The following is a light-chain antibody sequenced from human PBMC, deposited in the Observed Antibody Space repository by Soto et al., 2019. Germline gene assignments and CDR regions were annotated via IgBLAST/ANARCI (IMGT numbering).Light chain of an antibody. J-gene: IGLJ3*02. CDR1: SSDVGVYNY. V-gene: IGLV2-14*01. Sequence: QSALTQPASVSGSTGQSITISCTGTSSDVGVYNYVSWYKQLPGKAPKLMIFEVNNRPSGVSNRFSGSKSGNTASLTISGLQAEDEADYYCSSYTSSSTLVFGGGTKLTVL. CDR3: SSYTSSSTLV. CDR2: EVN.